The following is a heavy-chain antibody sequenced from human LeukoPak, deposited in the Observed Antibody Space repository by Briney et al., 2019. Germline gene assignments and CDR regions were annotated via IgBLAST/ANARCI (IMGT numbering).Heavy chain of an antibody. CDR1: GYTFTSYA. V-gene: IGHV1-3*01. CDR3: ARDLYYGSGSPPYYYYGMDV. D-gene: IGHD3-10*01. J-gene: IGHJ6*04. CDR2: INAGNGNT. Sequence: ASVKVSCKASGYTFTSYAMHWVRQAPGQRLEWMGWINAGNGNTKYSQKFQGRVTITRDTSASTAYMELSSLRSEDTAVYYCARDLYYGSGSPPYYYYGMDVWGKGTTVTVS.